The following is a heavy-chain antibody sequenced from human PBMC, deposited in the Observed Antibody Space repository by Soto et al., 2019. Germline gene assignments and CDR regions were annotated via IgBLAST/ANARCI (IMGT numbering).Heavy chain of an antibody. CDR3: ARGDALDI. CDR1: GGSVSSGSHY. Sequence: QVQLQESGPGLVKPSETLSLTCTVSGGSVSSGSHYWSWIRQPPGKGLEYIGNVYHPGSTNYSPPLKGRITISIDTSKNQFSLKVSAVTAADTAVYFCARGDALDIWGQGTMVTVSS. J-gene: IGHJ3*02. CDR2: VYHPGST. V-gene: IGHV4-61*01.